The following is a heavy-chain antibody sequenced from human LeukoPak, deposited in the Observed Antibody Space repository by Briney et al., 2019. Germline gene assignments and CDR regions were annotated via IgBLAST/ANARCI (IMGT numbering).Heavy chain of an antibody. D-gene: IGHD2-2*01. Sequence: PGRSLRLSCAASGFTFDDYAMHWVRQAPGKGLEWVAVISYDGSNKYYADYVKGRFTISRDNSKNTLYLEMNSLRAEDTAVYYCASGYCGRTTCSPPFDYWGQGTLVTVSS. V-gene: IGHV3-30-3*01. J-gene: IGHJ4*02. CDR3: ASGYCGRTTCSPPFDY. CDR1: GFTFDDYA. CDR2: ISYDGSNK.